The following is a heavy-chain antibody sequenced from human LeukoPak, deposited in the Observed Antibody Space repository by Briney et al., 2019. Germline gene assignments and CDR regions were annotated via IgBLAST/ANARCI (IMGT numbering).Heavy chain of an antibody. J-gene: IGHJ4*02. CDR3: ARDLSLYDSSGYYSYYFDY. Sequence: SVKVSCKASGGTFSSYAISWVRQAPGQGLEWMGRIIPIFGTANYAQKFQGRVTITADKSTSTAYMELSSLRSEDTAVCYCARDLSLYDSSGYYSYYFDYWGQGTLVTVSS. D-gene: IGHD3-22*01. V-gene: IGHV1-69*06. CDR2: IIPIFGTA. CDR1: GGTFSSYA.